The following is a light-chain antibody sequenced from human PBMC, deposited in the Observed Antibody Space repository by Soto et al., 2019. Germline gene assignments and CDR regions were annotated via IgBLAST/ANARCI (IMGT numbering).Light chain of an antibody. J-gene: IGKJ4*01. CDR2: LGS. CDR1: ESLLYSNGDYY. CDR3: AQGLAIPFT. Sequence: IVITQSPLSLPVTPVEPASMSCMSGESLLYSNGDYYLDWSLQKQGQSPQLVIYLGSNRASGVPARFSGSGSGTDFTLTVSRVEAEDVGVYFCAQGLAIPFTFGGVTKVDIK. V-gene: IGKV2-28*01.